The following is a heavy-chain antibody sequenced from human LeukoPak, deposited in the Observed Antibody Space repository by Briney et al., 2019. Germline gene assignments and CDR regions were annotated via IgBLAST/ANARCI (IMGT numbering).Heavy chain of an antibody. V-gene: IGHV3-74*01. CDR3: AKGPDYVWGSYRLDY. D-gene: IGHD3-16*02. J-gene: IGHJ4*02. Sequence: DPGGSLRLSCAASGFTFSTYYMHWVRQAPGKGLVWVSRINGDGSRTDYADSVKGRFTISRDNSKNTLYLQMNSLRAEDTAVYYCAKGPDYVWGSYRLDYWGQGTLVTVSS. CDR1: GFTFSTYY. CDR2: INGDGSRT.